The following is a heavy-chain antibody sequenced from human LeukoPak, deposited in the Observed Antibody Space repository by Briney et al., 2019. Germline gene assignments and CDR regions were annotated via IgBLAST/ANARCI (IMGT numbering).Heavy chain of an antibody. V-gene: IGHV3-30*04. J-gene: IGHJ4*02. Sequence: GGSLRLSCAASGFTFSSYAMHWVRQAPGKGLEWVAVISYDGSNKYYADSVKGRFTISRDNSKNTLYLQMNSLRAEDTAVYYCARDSSFDYWGQGTLVTVSS. CDR3: ARDSSFDY. CDR2: ISYDGSNK. D-gene: IGHD6-13*01. CDR1: GFTFSSYA.